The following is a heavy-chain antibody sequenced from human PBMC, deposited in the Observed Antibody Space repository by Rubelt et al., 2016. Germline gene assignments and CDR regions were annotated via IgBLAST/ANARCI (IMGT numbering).Heavy chain of an antibody. D-gene: IGHD1-14*01. Sequence: EYGGGLVQPGGSLRLSCAASGFTFSSYAMSWVRQAPGKGLEWVAVIWYDGSNKHYADSVKGRFTISRDISKNTLYLQMNSLRAEDTAVYYCATKRAPGHGMDVWGQGTTVTVSS. CDR3: ATKRAPGHGMDV. CDR2: IWYDGSNK. J-gene: IGHJ6*02. CDR1: GFTFSSYA. V-gene: IGHV3-33*08.